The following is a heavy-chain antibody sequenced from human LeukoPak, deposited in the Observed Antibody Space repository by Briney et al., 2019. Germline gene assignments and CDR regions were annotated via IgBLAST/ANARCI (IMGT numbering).Heavy chain of an antibody. Sequence: GGSLRPSCAASGFTFSSYAMSWVRQAPGKGLEWVSAISGSGGSTYYADSVKGRFTISRDNSKNTLYLQMNSLRAEDTAVYYCAKLGRLQGLVDYWGQGTLVTVSS. V-gene: IGHV3-23*01. CDR3: AKLGRLQGLVDY. J-gene: IGHJ4*02. CDR1: GFTFSSYA. D-gene: IGHD5-24*01. CDR2: ISGSGGST.